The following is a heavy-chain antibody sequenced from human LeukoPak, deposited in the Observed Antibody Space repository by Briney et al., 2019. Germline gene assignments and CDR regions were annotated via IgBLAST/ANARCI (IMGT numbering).Heavy chain of an antibody. Sequence: GGSLRLSCAASGFTFSSYAMHWVRQAPGKGLEWVAVISYDGSNKYYADSVKGRFTTSRDNSKNTLYLQMNSLRAEDTAVYYCARGVVRRYSYGLGVFDYWGQGTLVTVSS. V-gene: IGHV3-30*04. CDR2: ISYDGSNK. CDR3: ARGVVRRYSYGLGVFDY. J-gene: IGHJ4*02. CDR1: GFTFSSYA. D-gene: IGHD5-18*01.